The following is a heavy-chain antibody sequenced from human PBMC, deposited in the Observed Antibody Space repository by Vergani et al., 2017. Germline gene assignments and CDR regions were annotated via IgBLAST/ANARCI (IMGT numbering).Heavy chain of an antibody. CDR2: IYSTGST. Sequence: QVQLQESGPGLVKPSQTLSLTCSVSGDSISRGVYYWNWIRQHPGKGLEWIGYIYSTGSTHHNPSLRRRINMSVDTSKNQFSLNLSSVTATDTAVYYCARFYGSGMTPPVSYGMDVWGQXP. CDR1: GDSISRGVYY. CDR3: ARFYGSGMTPPVSYGMDV. J-gene: IGHJ6*02. D-gene: IGHD3-10*01. V-gene: IGHV4-30-4*01.